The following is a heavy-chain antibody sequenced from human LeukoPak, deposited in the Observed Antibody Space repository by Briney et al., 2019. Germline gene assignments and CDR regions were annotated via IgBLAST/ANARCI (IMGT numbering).Heavy chain of an antibody. D-gene: IGHD3-22*01. V-gene: IGHV3-21*01. CDR3: KRDSVYDCDSSGSIDY. CDR1: GFTFSSYS. Sequence: PGGSLRLSCAASGFTFSSYSMNWVRQAPGKGLEWVSSISSSSNYIYYADSVKGRFTISRDNAKNSLYLQMNSLRAEDTAVYYCKRDSVYDCDSSGSIDYWGQGTLVTVSS. CDR2: ISSSSNYI. J-gene: IGHJ4*02.